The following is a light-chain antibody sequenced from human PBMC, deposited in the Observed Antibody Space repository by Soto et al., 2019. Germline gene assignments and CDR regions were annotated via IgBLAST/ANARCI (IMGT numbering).Light chain of an antibody. CDR2: DVS. J-gene: IGLJ1*01. V-gene: IGLV2-14*01. CDR1: SSDVGGYNY. CDR3: SSYTSSSTYV. Sequence: QSALTQPASVSGSPGQSITISCTGTSSDVGGYNYVSWYQQHPGKVPKLMIYDVSNRPSGVSNRFSGSKSGNTASLTISGLQGEDEAHYYCSSYTSSSTYVFGTGTKVTVL.